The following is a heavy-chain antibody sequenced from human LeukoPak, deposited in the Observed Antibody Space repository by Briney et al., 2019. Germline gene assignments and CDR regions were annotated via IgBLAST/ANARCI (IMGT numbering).Heavy chain of an antibody. CDR3: TRGGGGYNSYTAFDY. V-gene: IGHV3-49*03. Sequence: GGSLRLSCTASGFTFGDYAMSWFRQAPGKGLEWVGFIRSKAYGGTTEYAASVKGRFTISRDDSKSIAYLQMNSLKTEDTAVYYCTRGGGGYNSYTAFDYWGQGTLVTVSS. CDR2: IRSKAYGGTT. J-gene: IGHJ4*02. CDR1: GFTFGDYA. D-gene: IGHD5-24*01.